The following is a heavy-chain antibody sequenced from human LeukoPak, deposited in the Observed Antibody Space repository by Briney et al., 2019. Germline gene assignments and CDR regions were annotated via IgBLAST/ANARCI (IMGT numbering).Heavy chain of an antibody. J-gene: IGHJ6*04. Sequence: SETLSLTCTVSGGSISSGGYYWSWIRQPPGKGLEWIGYIYHSGSTYYNSSLKSRVTISVDRSKNQFSLKLSSVTAADTAVYYCARVATTALGIMDVWGKGTTVTVSS. D-gene: IGHD4-17*01. CDR3: ARVATTALGIMDV. CDR2: IYHSGST. CDR1: GGSISSGGYY. V-gene: IGHV4-30-2*01.